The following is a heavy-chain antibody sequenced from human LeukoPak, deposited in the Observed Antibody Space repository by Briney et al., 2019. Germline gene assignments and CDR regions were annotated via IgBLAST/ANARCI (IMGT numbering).Heavy chain of an antibody. CDR1: GGSFSGYY. Sequence: SETLSLTCAVYGGSFSGYYWSWIRQPPGKGLEWIGEIKHSGSTNYNPSLKSRVTISVDTSKNQFSLKLSSVTAADTAVYYCARVRNDFWSGYYTGLSDYYYYYMDVWGKGTTVTVSS. D-gene: IGHD3-3*01. V-gene: IGHV4-34*01. CDR2: IKHSGST. CDR3: ARVRNDFWSGYYTGLSDYYYYYMDV. J-gene: IGHJ6*03.